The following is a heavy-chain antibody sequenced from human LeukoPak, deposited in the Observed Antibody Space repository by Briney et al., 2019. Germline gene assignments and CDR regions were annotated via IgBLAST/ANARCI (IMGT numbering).Heavy chain of an antibody. CDR1: GFTFSSYN. CDR2: ISSSSSYI. CDR3: ARDRLHYGEYEKTFDY. Sequence: GGSLRLSCAASGFTFSSYNMNWVRQAPGKGLEWVSSISSSSSYIYYADSVKGRFTISRDNAKNSLYLQMNSLRAEDTAVYYCARDRLHYGEYEKTFDYWGQGTLVSVSS. D-gene: IGHD4-17*01. J-gene: IGHJ4*02. V-gene: IGHV3-21*01.